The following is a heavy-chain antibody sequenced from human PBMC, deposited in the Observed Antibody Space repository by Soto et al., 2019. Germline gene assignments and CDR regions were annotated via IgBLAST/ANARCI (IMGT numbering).Heavy chain of an antibody. J-gene: IGHJ5*02. CDR1: GGSFSGYY. Sequence: PSETLSLTCAVYGGSFSGYYWSWIRQPPGKGLEWIGEINHSGSTNYNPSLKSRVTISVDTSKNQSSLKLSSVTAADTAVYYCARRILEWLLYPRNWFDPWGQGTLVTVSS. CDR2: INHSGST. CDR3: ARRILEWLLYPRNWFDP. D-gene: IGHD3-3*01. V-gene: IGHV4-34*01.